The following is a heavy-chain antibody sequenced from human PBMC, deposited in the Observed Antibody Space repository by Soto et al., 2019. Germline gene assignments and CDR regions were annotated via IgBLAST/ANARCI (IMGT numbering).Heavy chain of an antibody. CDR1: RFTFSSYA. CDR3: AKDSISFNRIYGPFDL. J-gene: IGHJ3*01. V-gene: IGHV3-23*01. D-gene: IGHD3-3*02. Sequence: SLRVSCSASRFTFSSYAMYLVLHTPFKLLGCFSVIGGGGSDRYYAESVTGRFTVSRDDSKNTLYLQMDSLRVEDTAVYYCAKDSISFNRIYGPFDLWAQGTRVTVSS. CDR2: IGGGGSDR.